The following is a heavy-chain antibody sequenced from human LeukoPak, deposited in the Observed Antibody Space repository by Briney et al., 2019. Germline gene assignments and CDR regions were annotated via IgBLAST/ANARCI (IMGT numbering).Heavy chain of an antibody. Sequence: ASVKASCKASGYTFTHYDLHWVRQAPRVGLEWMGWINPKSGETKYAQKFQGRVTMTRDTSINTVYMELSRLRSDDTAVYYCARVYYYDRSGYYLLNFDYWGQGILVTVSS. CDR1: GYTFTHYD. J-gene: IGHJ4*02. CDR3: ARVYYYDRSGYYLLNFDY. CDR2: INPKSGET. V-gene: IGHV1-2*02. D-gene: IGHD3-22*01.